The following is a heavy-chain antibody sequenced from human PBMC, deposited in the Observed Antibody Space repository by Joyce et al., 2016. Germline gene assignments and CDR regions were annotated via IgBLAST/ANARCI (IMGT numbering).Heavy chain of an antibody. CDR1: GYTFTNYA. CDR3: AREARMSIDFDY. D-gene: IGHD2-21*01. CDR2: INAGNGNT. Sequence: QVQLVQSGAEVKKPGASVKVSCKASGYTFTNYAMHWVRQAPGQSLEWMGLINAGNGNTKYSQEFQGRVTITRDTSASTADMDLGSLRSEDTAVYYCAREARMSIDFDYWGQGTLVTVSS. V-gene: IGHV1-3*01. J-gene: IGHJ4*02.